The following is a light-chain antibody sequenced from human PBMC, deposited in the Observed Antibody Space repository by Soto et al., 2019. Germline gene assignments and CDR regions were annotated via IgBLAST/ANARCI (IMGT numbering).Light chain of an antibody. J-gene: IGKJ1*01. CDR2: GAS. Sequence: EIVLTQSPRTLSLSPGERATLSCRASQSLRSTSLAWYQQKPGQAPRLLISGASTRAADIPDRFSGSGSGTDFTLTIGRLEPEDLAVYYCQQYDSSPRTSGQGTKVEIK. CDR1: QSLRSTS. V-gene: IGKV3-20*01. CDR3: QQYDSSPRT.